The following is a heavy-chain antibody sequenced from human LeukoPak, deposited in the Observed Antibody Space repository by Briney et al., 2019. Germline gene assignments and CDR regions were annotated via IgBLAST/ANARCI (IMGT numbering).Heavy chain of an antibody. CDR1: GFTFSSYE. D-gene: IGHD3-22*01. CDR3: ASLGTYDSSGYQDY. V-gene: IGHV3-48*03. Sequence: PGGSLRLCCAASGFTFSSYEMNWVRQAAGKGLEWVSYISSSGSTIYYADSVKGRFTISRDNAKNSLYLQMNSLRAEDTAVYYCASLGTYDSSGYQDYWGQGTLVTVSS. J-gene: IGHJ4*02. CDR2: ISSSGSTI.